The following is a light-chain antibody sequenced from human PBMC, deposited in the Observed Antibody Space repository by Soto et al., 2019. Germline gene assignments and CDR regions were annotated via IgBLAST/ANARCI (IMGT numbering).Light chain of an antibody. J-gene: IGLJ3*02. Sequence: QPVLTQPPSASGTPGQRVTISCSGSSSNIGSNTVHWYQHLPGTAPKLLIYSNNQRPSGVPDQFSGSKSGTSASLAISGLQSEDEADYYCAAWDDSLNGPVFGGGTKLTVL. CDR3: AAWDDSLNGPV. CDR1: SSNIGSNT. V-gene: IGLV1-44*01. CDR2: SNN.